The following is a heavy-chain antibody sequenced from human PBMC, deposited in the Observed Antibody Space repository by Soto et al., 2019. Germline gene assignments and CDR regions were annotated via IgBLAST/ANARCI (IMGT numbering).Heavy chain of an antibody. CDR3: ARDQYEYWSGDYREYYYNGMDV. J-gene: IGHJ6*02. CDR1: EFTFSSYE. D-gene: IGHD3-3*01. CDR2: ISSSGSTI. Sequence: EVQLVESGGGLVQPGGSLRLSCAATEFTFSSYEMNWVRQAPGKGLEWVSFISSSGSTIYYADSVKGRFTISRDNAKNSLYLQMNSLRAEDTAIYYCARDQYEYWSGDYREYYYNGMDVWGQGTTVTVSS. V-gene: IGHV3-48*03.